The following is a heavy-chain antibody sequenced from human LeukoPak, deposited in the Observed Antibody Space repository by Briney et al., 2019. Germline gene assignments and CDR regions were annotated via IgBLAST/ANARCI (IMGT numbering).Heavy chain of an antibody. V-gene: IGHV4-30-2*01. CDR2: IYHSGST. Sequence: SETLSLTCAVSGGSISSGGYSWSWIRQPPGKGLEWLGYIYHSGSTYYNPSLKSRVTISVDRSKNQFSLKLSSVTAADTAVYYCASSIVVVTPPRFDYWGQGTLVTVSS. CDR1: GGSISSGGYS. CDR3: ASSIVVVTPPRFDY. D-gene: IGHD2-21*02. J-gene: IGHJ4*02.